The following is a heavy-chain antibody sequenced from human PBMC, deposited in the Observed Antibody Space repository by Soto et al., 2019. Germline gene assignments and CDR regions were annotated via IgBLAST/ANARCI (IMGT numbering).Heavy chain of an antibody. D-gene: IGHD2-8*01. CDR1: GFPFSSYV. Sequence: GSLRLSCAASGFPFSSYVLSWVRQAPGKGLDWVSGITGSGRDTYYADSVKGRFTISRDNSKNMVFLQMNSLRAEDTALYYCAKNGLDNSPSAIDSWGPGTLVTVSS. J-gene: IGHJ4*02. V-gene: IGHV3-23*01. CDR3: AKNGLDNSPSAIDS. CDR2: ITGSGRDT.